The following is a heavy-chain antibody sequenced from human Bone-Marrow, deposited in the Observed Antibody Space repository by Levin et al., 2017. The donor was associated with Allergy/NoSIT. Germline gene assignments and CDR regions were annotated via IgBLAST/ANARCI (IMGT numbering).Heavy chain of an antibody. V-gene: IGHV3-66*01. Sequence: PGESLKISCAASGITVGNNYMSWVRQTPGKRLEWVAVIYSVGSTYYADSVKGRFTISRDSVKNTVYLQMNNLRGEDTAVYYCARDANGIYWGQGTLVTVSS. CDR2: IYSVGST. J-gene: IGHJ4*02. CDR1: GITVGNNY. CDR3: ARDANGIY. D-gene: IGHD1-1*01.